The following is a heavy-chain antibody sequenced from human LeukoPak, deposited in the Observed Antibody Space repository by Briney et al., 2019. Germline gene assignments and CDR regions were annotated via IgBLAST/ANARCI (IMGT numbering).Heavy chain of an antibody. CDR3: ARYDYGDYGRLGY. CDR1: GYTFTGYY. D-gene: IGHD4-17*01. V-gene: IGHV1-2*02. CDR2: INPNSGGT. J-gene: IGHJ4*02. Sequence: GASVKVSCKASGYTFTGYYMHWVRQAPGQGLEWMGWINPNSGGTNYAQKFQGRVTMTRDTSISTAYMELSRLRSDDTAVYYCARYDYGDYGRLGYWGQGTLVTVSS.